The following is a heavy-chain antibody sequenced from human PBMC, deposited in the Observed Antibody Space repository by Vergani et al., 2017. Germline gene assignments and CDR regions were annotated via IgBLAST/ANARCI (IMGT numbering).Heavy chain of an antibody. CDR1: GFTFGDYA. Sequence: EVQLVESGGGLVQPGRSLRRSCTASGFTFGDYAMSWFRQAPGKGLEWVGFIRSKAYGGTTEYAASVKGRFSISRDDSKSIAYLQMNSLKTEDTAVYYCTRRVGIENYWGQGTLVTVSS. CDR2: IRSKAYGGTT. V-gene: IGHV3-49*03. CDR3: TRRVGIENY. J-gene: IGHJ4*02. D-gene: IGHD2-2*03.